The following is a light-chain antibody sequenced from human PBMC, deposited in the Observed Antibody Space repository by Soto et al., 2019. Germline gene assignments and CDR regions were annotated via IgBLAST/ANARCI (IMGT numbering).Light chain of an antibody. Sequence: DIQMTQSPSSVPASVGDRVTITCRASQGIRSWLAWYQQKPGKAPKLLIFAASSLQSGVPSRFSGRGSGTEFTLTISSLQPEDFATYYCQQTDSFPLSFGGGTRWNSN. V-gene: IGKV1D-12*01. J-gene: IGKJ4*01. CDR1: QGIRSW. CDR2: AAS. CDR3: QQTDSFPLS.